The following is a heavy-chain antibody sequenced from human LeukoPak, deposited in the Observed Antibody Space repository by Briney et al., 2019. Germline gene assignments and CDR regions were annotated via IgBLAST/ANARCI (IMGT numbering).Heavy chain of an antibody. CDR1: GFTFSSYA. CDR2: ISGSGGST. Sequence: GGSLRLSCAASGFTFSSYAMSWVRQAPGKGLEWVSAISGSGGSTYYADSVKGRSTISRDNSKNTLYLQMNSLRAEDTAVYYCAKDPLYHSSSWYGWGDYWGQGTLVTVSS. D-gene: IGHD6-13*01. V-gene: IGHV3-23*01. CDR3: AKDPLYHSSSWYGWGDY. J-gene: IGHJ4*02.